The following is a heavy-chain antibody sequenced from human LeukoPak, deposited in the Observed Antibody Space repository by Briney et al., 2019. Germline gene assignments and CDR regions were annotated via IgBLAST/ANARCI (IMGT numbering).Heavy chain of an antibody. CDR3: ASHIGLTTRYFDY. CDR1: GYTYTNYW. J-gene: IGHJ4*02. Sequence: GESLKISCKGSGYTYTNYWIAWVRQLPGKGLEWMGMIYPGDSDTRYSPSFQGHVTISADKSITTAYLQWSSLKASDTAMYYCASHIGLTTRYFDYWGQGTLVTVSS. CDR2: IYPGDSDT. V-gene: IGHV5-51*01. D-gene: IGHD4/OR15-4a*01.